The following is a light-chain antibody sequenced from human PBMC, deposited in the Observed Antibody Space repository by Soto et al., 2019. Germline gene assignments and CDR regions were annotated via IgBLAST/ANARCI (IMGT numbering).Light chain of an antibody. Sequence: DIQMTQSPSSLSASVGDRVTITCRASQSISSYLNWYQQKPGKVPKLLVYAASNLQSGVPSRFSGSGSETDFTLTISSLQPEDFATYSCQQSYSTTWTFGQGTKVDIK. CDR3: QQSYSTTWT. J-gene: IGKJ1*01. V-gene: IGKV1-39*01. CDR1: QSISSY. CDR2: AAS.